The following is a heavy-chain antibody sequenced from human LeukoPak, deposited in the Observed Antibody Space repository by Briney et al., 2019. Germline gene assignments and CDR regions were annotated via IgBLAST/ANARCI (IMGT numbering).Heavy chain of an antibody. V-gene: IGHV1-2*06. CDR3: AGESIRGWYPLTFDY. Sequence: ASVKVSCKASGYTFTGYYMHWVRQAPGQGLEWMGRINPNSGGTNYAQKFQGRVTMTRDTSISTAYMELSRLRSDDTAVYYCAGESIRGWYPLTFDYWGQGTLVTVSS. CDR1: GYTFTGYY. CDR2: INPNSGGT. D-gene: IGHD6-19*01. J-gene: IGHJ4*02.